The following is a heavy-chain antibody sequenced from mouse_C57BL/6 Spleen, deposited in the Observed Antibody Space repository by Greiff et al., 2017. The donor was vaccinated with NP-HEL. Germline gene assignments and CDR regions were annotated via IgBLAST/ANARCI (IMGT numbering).Heavy chain of an antibody. CDR2: IHPNSGST. V-gene: IGHV1-64*01. Sequence: VQLQQPGAELVKPGASVKLSCKASGYTFTSYWMHWVKQRPGQGLEWIGMIHPNSGSTNYNEKSKSKATLTVDKSSSTAYMQLSSLTSEDSAVYYCAPIYYDYDGFAYWGQGTLVTVSA. J-gene: IGHJ3*01. CDR3: APIYYDYDGFAY. D-gene: IGHD2-4*01. CDR1: GYTFTSYW.